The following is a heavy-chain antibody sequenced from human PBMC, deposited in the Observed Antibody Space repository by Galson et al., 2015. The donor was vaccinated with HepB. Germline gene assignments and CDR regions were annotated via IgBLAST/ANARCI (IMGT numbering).Heavy chain of an antibody. CDR2: IIPIFGTA. V-gene: IGHV1-69*01. Sequence: QSGAEVKKPGESLRISCKGSGNSFSSYWISWVRQAPGQGLEWMGGIIPIFGTANYAQKFQGRVTITADESTSTAYMELSSLRSEDTAVYYCARTTGVVPAAIRWDPPFFDYWGQGTLVTVSS. CDR3: ARTTGVVPAAIRWDPPFFDY. CDR1: GNSFSSYW. J-gene: IGHJ4*02. D-gene: IGHD2-2*02.